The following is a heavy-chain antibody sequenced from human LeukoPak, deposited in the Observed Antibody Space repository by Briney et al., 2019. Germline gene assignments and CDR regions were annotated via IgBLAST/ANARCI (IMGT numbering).Heavy chain of an antibody. CDR3: ARGADGVSSNSRGWFDP. Sequence: GGSLRLSCAASGFTFRSYNMNWVRQAPGKGLEWVSYISSSSTYIYYADSVKGRFTISRDNAQNSLFLQMNSLRAEDTAVYSCARGADGVSSNSRGWFDPWGRGTLVTVSS. CDR1: GFTFRSYN. CDR2: ISSSSTYI. V-gene: IGHV3-21*01. D-gene: IGHD2-15*01. J-gene: IGHJ5*02.